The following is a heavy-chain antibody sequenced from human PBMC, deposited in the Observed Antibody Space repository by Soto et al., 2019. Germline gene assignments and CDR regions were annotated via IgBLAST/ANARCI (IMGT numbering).Heavy chain of an antibody. CDR1: GGSIIDDNW. J-gene: IGHJ4*02. CDR2: VYHSGST. CDR3: VENGYYCLDQ. Sequence: PSETLSLTCSVSGGSIIDDNWWSWVRQPPGKGLEWIGEVYHSGSTNYNPSLESRITISVDKSKNQFSLKLTSLTAADTAVYYCVENGYYCLDQWSQGTLVTVSS. D-gene: IGHD5-18*01. V-gene: IGHV4-4*02.